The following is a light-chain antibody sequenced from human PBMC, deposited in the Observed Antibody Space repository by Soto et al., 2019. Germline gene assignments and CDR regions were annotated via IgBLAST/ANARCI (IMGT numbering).Light chain of an antibody. J-gene: IGLJ1*01. V-gene: IGLV1-40*01. CDR2: GNS. CDR3: PSYDSSLSGYV. CDR1: SSNIGAGYD. Sequence: QSVLAQPPSVSGAPGQRVTISCTGSSSNIGAGYDVHWYQQLPGTALKLLIYGNSNRPSGVPDRFSGSKSGTSASLAITGLQAEDEADYYCPSYDSSLSGYVFGTGTKVTVL.